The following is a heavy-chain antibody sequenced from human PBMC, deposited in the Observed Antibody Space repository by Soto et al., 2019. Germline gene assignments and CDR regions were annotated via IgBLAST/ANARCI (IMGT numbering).Heavy chain of an antibody. CDR3: AREAAYSYGLDY. Sequence: QVQLVESGGGVVQPGRSLRLSCAASGFTFSSYAMHWVRQAPGKGLEWVAVISYDGSNKYYADSVKGRFTISRDNSKNTLYLQMNSLRAEDTAVYYCAREAAYSYGLDYWGQGTLVTVSS. CDR2: ISYDGSNK. CDR1: GFTFSSYA. J-gene: IGHJ4*02. V-gene: IGHV3-30-3*01. D-gene: IGHD5-18*01.